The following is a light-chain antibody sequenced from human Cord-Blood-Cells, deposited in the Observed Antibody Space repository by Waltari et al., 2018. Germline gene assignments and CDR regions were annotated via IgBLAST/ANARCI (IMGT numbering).Light chain of an antibody. Sequence: DIQMTQSPSSLSASARDRVTITCRASQSINSYLNWYQQKPGKAPKLLIYAASSLQSGVPSRFSGSGSGTDFTLTISSLQPEDFATYYCQQSYSTPGSFGQGTKLEIK. J-gene: IGKJ2*03. V-gene: IGKV1-39*01. CDR1: QSINSY. CDR2: AAS. CDR3: QQSYSTPGS.